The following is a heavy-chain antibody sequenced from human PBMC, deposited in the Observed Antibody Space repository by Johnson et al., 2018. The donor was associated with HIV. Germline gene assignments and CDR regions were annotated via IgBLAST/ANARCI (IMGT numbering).Heavy chain of an antibody. CDR1: GFTFSSYA. Sequence: VQLVESGGGMVKPGGSLRLSCAASGFTFSSYAMSWVRQAPGKGLEWVSAISSSGSTIYYADSVKGRFTISRDNAKNSLYLQMNSLRAEDTAVYYCARDIAPLAGRDASDIWGQGTMVTVSS. V-gene: IGHV3-21*04. J-gene: IGHJ3*02. CDR3: ARDIAPLAGRDASDI. D-gene: IGHD6-13*01. CDR2: ISSSGSTI.